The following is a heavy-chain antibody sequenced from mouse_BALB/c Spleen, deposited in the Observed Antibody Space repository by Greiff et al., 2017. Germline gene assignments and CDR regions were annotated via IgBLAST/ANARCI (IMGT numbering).Heavy chain of an antibody. D-gene: IGHD2-4*01. CDR3: ARSMITTAWFAY. V-gene: IGHV1-82*01. CDR2: IYPGDGDT. Sequence: QVQLQQSGPELVKPGASVKISCKASGYAFSSSWMNWVKQRPGQVLEWIGRIYPGDGDTNYNGKFKGKATLTADKSSSTAYMQLSSLTSVDSAVYFCARSMITTAWFAYWGQGTLVTVSA. CDR1: GYAFSSSW. J-gene: IGHJ3*01.